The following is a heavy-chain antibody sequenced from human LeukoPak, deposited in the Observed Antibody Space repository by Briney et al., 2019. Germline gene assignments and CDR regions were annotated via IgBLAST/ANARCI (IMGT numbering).Heavy chain of an antibody. CDR2: VNPDKDNT. V-gene: IGHV1-18*01. CDR1: GYTFSSFG. CDR3: ARVKAENGYDNTYRAYDY. D-gene: IGHD5-12*01. Sequence: ASVKVSCKISGYTFSSFGISWLRQAPGQGLEWMGWVNPDKDNTNYAQKFQGRVTMTTDTSTSTAYMELRSLRSDDTAVYYCARVKAENGYDNTYRAYDYWGQGSLVTVSS. J-gene: IGHJ4*02.